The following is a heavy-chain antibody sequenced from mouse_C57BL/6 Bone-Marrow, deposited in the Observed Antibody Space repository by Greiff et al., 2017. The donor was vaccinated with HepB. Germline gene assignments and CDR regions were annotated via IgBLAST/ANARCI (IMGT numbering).Heavy chain of an antibody. CDR1: GYTFTSYG. CDR3: ARKGYYYGSSPPFAY. J-gene: IGHJ3*01. V-gene: IGHV1-81*01. CDR2: IYPRSGNT. Sequence: QVQLKESGAELARPGASVKLSCKASGYTFTSYGISWVKQRTGQGLEWIGEIYPRSGNTYYNEKFKGKATLTADKSSSTAYMELRSLTSEDSAVYFCARKGYYYGSSPPFAYWGQGTLVTVSA. D-gene: IGHD1-1*01.